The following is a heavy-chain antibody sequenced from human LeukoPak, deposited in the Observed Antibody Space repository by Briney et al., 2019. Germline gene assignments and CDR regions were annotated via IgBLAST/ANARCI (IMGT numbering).Heavy chain of an antibody. CDR1: GYSISSGHY. Sequence: LETLSLTCTVSGYSISSGHYWGWIRQPPGKGLEWIGSMYHSGSTYYNPPLKSRVTISEDTSQNQFSLQLNSVTPEDTALYYCARGGLVRGTINSLIAFDVWGQGIMVTVSS. CDR3: ARGGLVRGTINSLIAFDV. V-gene: IGHV4-38-2*02. D-gene: IGHD3-10*01. J-gene: IGHJ3*01. CDR2: MYHSGST.